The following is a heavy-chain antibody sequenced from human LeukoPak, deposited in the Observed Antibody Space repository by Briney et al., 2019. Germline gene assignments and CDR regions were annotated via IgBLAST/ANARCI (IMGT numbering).Heavy chain of an antibody. V-gene: IGHV3-30-3*01. D-gene: IGHD3-9*01. CDR3: ARGEGYFDWLHVYGMDV. CDR2: IPYDGSNK. Sequence: PGGSLRLSCGASGFTVSNFAFNWVRQAPGKWLEWVAGIPYDGSNKYYADSVKGRFTISRDNSKNTLYLQMNSLRVEDTAVYYCARGEGYFDWLHVYGMDVWGQGTTVTVSS. CDR1: GFTVSNFA. J-gene: IGHJ6*02.